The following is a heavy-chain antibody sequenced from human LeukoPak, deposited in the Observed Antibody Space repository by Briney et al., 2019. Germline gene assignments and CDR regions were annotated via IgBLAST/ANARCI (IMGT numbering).Heavy chain of an antibody. Sequence: ASVKVSCKASGYTFTSYGIRWVRQAPGQGLEWMGWISTYNGNTNYAQKLQGRVTMTTDTSTSTAYMDLRSLRSDDTAVYYCARRRDMNYYDSSGYDYWGQGTLVTVSS. J-gene: IGHJ4*02. D-gene: IGHD3-22*01. CDR3: ARRRDMNYYDSSGYDY. CDR2: ISTYNGNT. CDR1: GYTFTSYG. V-gene: IGHV1-18*01.